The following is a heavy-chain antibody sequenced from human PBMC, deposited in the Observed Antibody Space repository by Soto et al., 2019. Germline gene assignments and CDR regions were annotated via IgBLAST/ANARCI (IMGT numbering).Heavy chain of an antibody. CDR2: ISYDGSVK. CDR3: ASRSATVISLTY. D-gene: IGHD4-17*01. V-gene: IGHV3-30*03. CDR1: GFRFSSYG. J-gene: IGHJ4*02. Sequence: GGSLRLSCAASGFRFSSYGMHWVRQAPGKGLEWVCVISYDGSVKYYRDSVQGRFTVSRDNSKNTLYLQMNSLRAEDTAVSYCASRSATVISLTYWGPGTQVTVSS.